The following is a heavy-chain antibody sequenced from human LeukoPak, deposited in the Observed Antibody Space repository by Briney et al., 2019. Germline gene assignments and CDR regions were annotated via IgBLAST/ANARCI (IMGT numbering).Heavy chain of an antibody. D-gene: IGHD3-22*01. Sequence: ASVKVSCKASGYTFTSYDINWVRQATGQGLEWMGWMNPNSGNTGYAQKFQGRVTMTSNTFISTAYMELSSLRSEDTAIYYCARGFYDSSGYYLTYWGQGTLVTVSS. V-gene: IGHV1-8*01. CDR3: ARGFYDSSGYYLTY. CDR2: MNPNSGNT. CDR1: GYTFTSYD. J-gene: IGHJ4*02.